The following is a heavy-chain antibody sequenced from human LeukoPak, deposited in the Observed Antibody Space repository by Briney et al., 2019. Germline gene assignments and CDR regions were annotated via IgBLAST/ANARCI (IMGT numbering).Heavy chain of an antibody. CDR1: GYTFTGYY. CDR2: INPNSGGT. V-gene: IGHV1-2*02. D-gene: IGHD2-15*01. CDR3: ARDLVVVVVAADAFDI. J-gene: IGHJ3*02. Sequence: GASVKVSCKASGYTFTGYYMHWVRQAPGQGLEWMGWINPNSGGTNYAQKFQGRATMTRDTSISTAYMELSRLRSDDTAVYYCARDLVVVVVAADAFDIWGQGTMVTVSS.